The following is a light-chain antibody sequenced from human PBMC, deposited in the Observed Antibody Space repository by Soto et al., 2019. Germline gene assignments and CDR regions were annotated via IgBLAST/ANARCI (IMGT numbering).Light chain of an antibody. CDR3: QQYGSSPSVA. V-gene: IGKV3-20*01. CDR1: QSISSY. CDR2: GAS. Sequence: EVVLTQSPDTLSLPPGERATLSCRASQSISSYLAWYQQKPGQAPRLLIYGASSRATGIPDRFSGSGSGTDFTLTISRLEPEDFAVYYCQQYGSSPSVAFGQGTRLEI. J-gene: IGKJ5*01.